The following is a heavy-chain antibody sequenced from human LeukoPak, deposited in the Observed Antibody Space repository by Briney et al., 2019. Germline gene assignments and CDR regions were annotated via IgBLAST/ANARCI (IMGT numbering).Heavy chain of an antibody. CDR3: ARRGQRGYSYGSAFDI. D-gene: IGHD5-18*01. CDR2: IYYSGST. V-gene: IGHV4-59*08. J-gene: IGHJ3*02. CDR1: GGSISSYY. Sequence: SETLSLTCTVSGGSISSYYWSWIRQPPGKGLEWIGYIYYSGSTNYNPSLKSRVTISVDTSKNQFSLKLSSVTAADTAVYYCARRGQRGYSYGSAFDIWGQGTMVTVSS.